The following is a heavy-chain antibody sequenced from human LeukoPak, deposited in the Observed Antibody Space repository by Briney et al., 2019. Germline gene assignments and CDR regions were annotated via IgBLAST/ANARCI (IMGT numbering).Heavy chain of an antibody. V-gene: IGHV4-34*01. D-gene: IGHD5-18*01. CDR3: ARVGYSYVINDWSRTGLGAYPTKYYYYMDV. CDR2: INHSGST. CDR1: GGSFSGYY. J-gene: IGHJ6*03. Sequence: KPSETLSLTCAVYGGSFSGYYWSWIRQPPGKGLEWIGEINHSGSTNYNPSLKSRVTISGDTSKNQFSLKLSSVTAADTAVYFCARVGYSYVINDWSRTGLGAYPTKYYYYMDVWGKGTTVTVSS.